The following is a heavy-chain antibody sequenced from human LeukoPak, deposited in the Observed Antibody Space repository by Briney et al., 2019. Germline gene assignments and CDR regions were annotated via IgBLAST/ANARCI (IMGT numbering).Heavy chain of an antibody. D-gene: IGHD4-23*01. CDR2: IASDGSST. CDR1: GFTFSSYW. V-gene: IGHV3-74*01. CDR3: ARGRPHGNDY. J-gene: IGHJ4*02. Sequence: GGSLRLTCAASGFTFSSYWMNWVRQAPGKGLVRVSRIASDGSSTTYADSVKGRFSISRDNAKNTLYLQMNSLRVEDTAVYYCARGRPHGNDYWGQGTLVTVSS.